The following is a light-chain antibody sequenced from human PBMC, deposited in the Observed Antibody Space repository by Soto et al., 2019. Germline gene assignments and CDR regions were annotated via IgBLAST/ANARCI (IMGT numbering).Light chain of an antibody. CDR1: QSISHY. CDR2: RAS. CDR3: QPYDNNCT. J-gene: IGKJ2*02. V-gene: IGKV1-5*03. Sequence: DIRMTEXXSTLSGSVGDRFTXTCRASQSISHYLPWYQQKPGKAPRLLIYRASTLQGGVPSRFSGSGSGTEFTLTISCLQPDDCATYYCQPYDNNCTFGQGTNLDIK.